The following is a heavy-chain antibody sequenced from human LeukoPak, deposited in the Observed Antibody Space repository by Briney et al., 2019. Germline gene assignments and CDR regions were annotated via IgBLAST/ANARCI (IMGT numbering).Heavy chain of an antibody. V-gene: IGHV1-3*01. Sequence: ASVKVSCKASGYTFTSYAMHWVRQAPGQRLEWMGWINAGNGNTKYSQKSQGRVTITRDTSASTAYMELSSLRSEDTAVYYCARGTMVRGVGGYWGQGTLVTVSS. J-gene: IGHJ4*02. CDR1: GYTFTSYA. D-gene: IGHD3-10*01. CDR2: INAGNGNT. CDR3: ARGTMVRGVGGY.